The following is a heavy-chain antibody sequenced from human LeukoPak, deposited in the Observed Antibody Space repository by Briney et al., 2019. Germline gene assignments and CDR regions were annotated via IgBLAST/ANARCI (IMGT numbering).Heavy chain of an antibody. CDR3: ARDSRSDYYGSGSYNAFDI. CDR1: GGSISSSNW. V-gene: IGHV4-4*02. D-gene: IGHD3-10*01. CDR2: IYHSGST. J-gene: IGHJ3*02. Sequence: PSETLSLTCAVSGGSISSSNWWSWVRQPPGKGLEWIGEIYHSGSTNYNPSLKSRVTISVDKSENQFSLKLSSVTAADTAVYYCARDSRSDYYGSGSYNAFDIWGQGTMVTVSS.